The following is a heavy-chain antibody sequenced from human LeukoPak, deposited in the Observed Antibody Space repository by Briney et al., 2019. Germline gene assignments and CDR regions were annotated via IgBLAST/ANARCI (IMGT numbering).Heavy chain of an antibody. CDR2: IYTSGST. V-gene: IGHV4-61*02. D-gene: IGHD2-8*01. Sequence: PSETLSLTCTVSGGSISSGSYYWSWLRQPAGTGLEWIGRIYTSGSTNYNPSLKSRVTISVDTSKNQFSLKLSSVTAADTAVYYCARDLYDYYFDYWGQGTLVTVSS. J-gene: IGHJ4*02. CDR3: ARDLYDYYFDY. CDR1: GGSISSGSYY.